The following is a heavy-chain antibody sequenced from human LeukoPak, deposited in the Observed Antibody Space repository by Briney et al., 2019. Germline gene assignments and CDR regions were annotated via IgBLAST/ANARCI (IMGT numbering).Heavy chain of an antibody. CDR1: GGTFSSYA. D-gene: IGHD1-26*01. V-gene: IGHV1-69*01. CDR3: ARSPLVGPTIYTFDY. J-gene: IGHJ4*02. Sequence: SVTVSCKASGGTFSSYAISWVRQAPGQGLEWMGGIIPIFGTANYAQKFQGRVTITADESTSTAYMELSSLRSEDTAVYYCARSPLVGPTIYTFDYWGQGSLVTVSS. CDR2: IIPIFGTA.